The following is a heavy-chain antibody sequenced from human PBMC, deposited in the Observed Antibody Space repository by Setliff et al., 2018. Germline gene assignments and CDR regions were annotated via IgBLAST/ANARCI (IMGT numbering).Heavy chain of an antibody. Sequence: PGESLKISCKASGYTFTSNWIAWVRQMPGKGLEWMGLVFPSDSDTRYSPSFRGQVTISADKSISTAYLQWSSLKASDTAIYYCARRAVTAEYFQHWGHGTLVTVSS. J-gene: IGHJ1*01. D-gene: IGHD4-17*01. CDR2: VFPSDSDT. CDR1: GYTFTSNW. V-gene: IGHV5-51*01. CDR3: ARRAVTAEYFQH.